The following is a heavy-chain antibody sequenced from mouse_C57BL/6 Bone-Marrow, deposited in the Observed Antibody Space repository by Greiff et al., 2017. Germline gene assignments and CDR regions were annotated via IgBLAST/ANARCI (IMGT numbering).Heavy chain of an antibody. V-gene: IGHV1-15*01. CDR1: GYTFTDYE. Sequence: VKLMESGAELVRPGASVTLSCKASGYTFTDYEMHWVKQTPVHGLEWIGAIDPETGGTAYNQKFKGKAILTADKSSSTAYMELRSLTSEDSAVYYCTRGDYDYAWFAYWGQGTLVNVSA. D-gene: IGHD2-4*01. J-gene: IGHJ3*01. CDR2: IDPETGGT. CDR3: TRGDYDYAWFAY.